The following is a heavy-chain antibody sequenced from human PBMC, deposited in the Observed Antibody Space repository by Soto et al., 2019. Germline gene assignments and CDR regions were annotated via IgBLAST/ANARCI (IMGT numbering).Heavy chain of an antibody. CDR3: ARVGGSGWNFDS. CDR2: IHYSGRS. D-gene: IGHD6-19*01. V-gene: IGHV4-59*02. Sequence: SETLSLTCTVSGGSVSGYFWSWIRQPPGKGLEWIGCIHYSGRSNYSPSLRSRVTMSVDTSKNQFSLKLNSMTAADTAIYYCARVGGSGWNFDSWGQGILVTVSS. CDR1: GGSVSGYF. J-gene: IGHJ4*02.